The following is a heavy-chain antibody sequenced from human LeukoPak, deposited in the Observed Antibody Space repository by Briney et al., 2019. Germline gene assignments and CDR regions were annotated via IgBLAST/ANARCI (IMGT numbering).Heavy chain of an antibody. Sequence: SETLSLTCTVSGGSIGSYYWTWIRQPPGKGLEWIGYIYKSGSTNYNPSFKSRVTISDDTSKNQFSLRLSSVTAADTAMYYCGGGKGGELLYDYGGQGTLVTVPP. CDR3: GGGKGGELLYDY. J-gene: IGHJ4*02. CDR2: IYKSGST. CDR1: GGSIGSYY. V-gene: IGHV4-59*01. D-gene: IGHD3-16*01.